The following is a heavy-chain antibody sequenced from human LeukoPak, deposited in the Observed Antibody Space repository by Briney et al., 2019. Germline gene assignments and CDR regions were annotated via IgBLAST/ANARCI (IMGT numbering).Heavy chain of an antibody. D-gene: IGHD3-22*01. CDR2: INHSGST. J-gene: IGHJ4*02. CDR3: ASSPRAPHFYGSSGTRGGY. CDR1: GGSFSGYY. Sequence: PSETLSLTCAVYGGSFSGYYWSWIRQPPGKGLEWIGEINHSGSTNYNPSLKSRVTISVDTSKNQFSLKLSSVTAADTAVYYCASSPRAPHFYGSSGTRGGYWGQGTLVTVPS. V-gene: IGHV4-34*01.